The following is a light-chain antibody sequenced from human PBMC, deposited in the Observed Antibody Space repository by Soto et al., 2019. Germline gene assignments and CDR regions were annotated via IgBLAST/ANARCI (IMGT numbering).Light chain of an antibody. V-gene: IGLV2-14*01. Sequence: QSALAQPASVSGTPGQSIAISCTGTLCDVDGYTYVPCYQQHPGKAPKLLISEVTNRPSGVSDRFSGSKTGNTASLPNSGLQAEHEADKYGSACTSRATFDFATESQVT. CDR1: LCDVDGYTY. CDR3: SACTSRATFD. CDR2: EVT. J-gene: IGLJ1*01.